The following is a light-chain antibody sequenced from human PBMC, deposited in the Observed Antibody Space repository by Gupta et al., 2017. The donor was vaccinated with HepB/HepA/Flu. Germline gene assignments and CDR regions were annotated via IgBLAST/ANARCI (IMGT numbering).Light chain of an antibody. Sequence: QSVLTQPPSASGPPGQGVTISCSGSNSHIGNNSVYWYQQVPGTAPNLLSHRNNQRPSGVPGRFAASNAGTADLINSTGHRDEDEAEYYCEAGEDRGSWLFGGGTKMTVL. CDR3: EAGEDRGSWL. J-gene: IGLJ2*01. CDR1: NSHIGNNS. V-gene: IGLV1-47*01. CDR2: RNN.